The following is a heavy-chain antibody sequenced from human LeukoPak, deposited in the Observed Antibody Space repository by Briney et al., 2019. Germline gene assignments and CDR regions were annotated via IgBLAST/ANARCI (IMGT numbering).Heavy chain of an antibody. Sequence: GGSLRLSCAASGFTFSSYSMNCVRQAPGKGLEWVSYISSSSSTIYYADSVKGRFTISRDNAKNSLYLQMNSLRAEDTAVYYCARDSGSWYPPDAFDIWGQGTMVTVSS. CDR3: ARDSGSWYPPDAFDI. D-gene: IGHD6-13*01. J-gene: IGHJ3*02. CDR1: GFTFSSYS. V-gene: IGHV3-48*01. CDR2: ISSSSSTI.